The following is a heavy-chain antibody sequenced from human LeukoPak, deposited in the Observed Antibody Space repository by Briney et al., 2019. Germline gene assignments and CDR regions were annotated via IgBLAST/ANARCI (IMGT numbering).Heavy chain of an antibody. CDR3: AKEANYDFWSGYFFDDAFDI. D-gene: IGHD3-3*01. V-gene: IGHV3-23*01. Sequence: PGGSLRLSCAASGFTFSSYAMSWVRQAPGKGLEWVSAISGSGGSTYYADSVKGRFTISRDNSENTLYLQMNSLRAEDTAVYYCAKEANYDFWSGYFFDDAFDIWGQGTMVTVSS. CDR1: GFTFSSYA. CDR2: ISGSGGST. J-gene: IGHJ3*02.